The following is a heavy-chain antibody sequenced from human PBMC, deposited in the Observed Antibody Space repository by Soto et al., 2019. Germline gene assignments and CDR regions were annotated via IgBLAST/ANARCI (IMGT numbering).Heavy chain of an antibody. CDR2: IIPIFGTA. J-gene: IGHJ4*02. V-gene: IGHV1-69*13. Sequence: ASVKVSCKASGGTFSSYAISWVRQAPGQGLEWMGGIIPIFGTANYAQKFQGRVTITADESTSTAYMELSSLRSEDTAVYYCARGGSSGSSEPHFDYWGQGTLVTVSS. CDR1: GGTFSSYA. D-gene: IGHD1-26*01. CDR3: ARGGSSGSSEPHFDY.